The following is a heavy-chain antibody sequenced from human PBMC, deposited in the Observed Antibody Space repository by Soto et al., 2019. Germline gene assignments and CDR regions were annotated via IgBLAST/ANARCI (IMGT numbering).Heavy chain of an antibody. CDR2: IWYDGSNK. J-gene: IGHJ6*02. CDR3: ARDFPGVVAATRYYYYGMDV. Sequence: GGSLRLSCAASGFTFSSYGMHWVRQAPGKGLEWVAVIWYDGSNKYYADSVKGRFTISRDNSKNTLYLQMNSLRAEDTAVYYCARDFPGVVAATRYYYYGMDVWGQGTTVTVSS. V-gene: IGHV3-33*01. CDR1: GFTFSSYG. D-gene: IGHD2-15*01.